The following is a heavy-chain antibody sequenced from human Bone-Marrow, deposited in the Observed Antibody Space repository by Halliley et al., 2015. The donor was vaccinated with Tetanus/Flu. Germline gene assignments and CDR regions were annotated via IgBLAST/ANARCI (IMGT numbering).Heavy chain of an antibody. D-gene: IGHD3-10*01. V-gene: IGHV4-59*08. CDR3: ARQVEWKIYGSGSLYFYYGMDV. J-gene: IGHJ6*02. CDR1: GGSVTNYF. Sequence: TLSLTCTVSGGSVTNYFWSWIRQSPGKGLEWIGFIYYSGSTNYNPSLKSRITISVDTSKNQFSLRLRSVTAADTAVYYCARQVEWKIYGSGSLYFYYGMDVWGQGTTVTVSS. CDR2: IYYSGST.